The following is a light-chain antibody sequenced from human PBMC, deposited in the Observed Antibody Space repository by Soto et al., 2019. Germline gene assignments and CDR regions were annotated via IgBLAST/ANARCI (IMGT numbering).Light chain of an antibody. CDR1: QSVVSNY. V-gene: IGKV3-20*01. CDR2: GAS. J-gene: IGKJ2*01. CDR3: QQYGSSPPRT. Sequence: ETVLTQSPVTLSLSPGERATISCWASQSVVSNYLAWYQQRPGQPPRLLIYGASNRATGIPDRFSGTGSGTDFTLTISRLEPEDFAVYYCQQYGSSPPRTFGQGTKLEIK.